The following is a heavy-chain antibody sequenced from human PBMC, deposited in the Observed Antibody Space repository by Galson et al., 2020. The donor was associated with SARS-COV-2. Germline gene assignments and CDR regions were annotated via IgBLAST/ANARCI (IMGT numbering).Heavy chain of an antibody. CDR3: ARPTSGSYLNWFDP. Sequence: GGSLRLSCAASGFTFSSYAMHWVRQAPGKGLEWVAVISYDGSNKYYADSVKGRFTISRDNSKNTLYLQMNSLRAEDTAVYYCARPTSGSYLNWFDPWGQGTLVTVSS. CDR2: ISYDGSNK. D-gene: IGHD1-26*01. J-gene: IGHJ5*02. CDR1: GFTFSSYA. V-gene: IGHV3-30*04.